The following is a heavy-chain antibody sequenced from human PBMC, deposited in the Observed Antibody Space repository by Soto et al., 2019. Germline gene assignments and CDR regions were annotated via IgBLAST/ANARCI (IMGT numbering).Heavy chain of an antibody. CDR2: ISGSGGST. Sequence: EVQLLESGGGLVQPGGSLRLSCAASGFTFSSYAMSWVRQAPGKGLEWVSAISGSGGSTYYADSVKGRFTISRDNSKNTLYLQLNRLRAEDTAVYYCAKDLSDWNYFWGYYYYGMDVWGQGTTVTVSS. V-gene: IGHV3-23*01. CDR3: AKDLSDWNYFWGYYYYGMDV. J-gene: IGHJ6*02. CDR1: GFTFSSYA. D-gene: IGHD1-7*01.